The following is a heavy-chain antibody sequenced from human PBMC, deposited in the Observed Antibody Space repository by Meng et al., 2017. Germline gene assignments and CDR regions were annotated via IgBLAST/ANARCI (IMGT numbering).Heavy chain of an antibody. V-gene: IGHV1-3*01. D-gene: IGHD6-19*01. CDR2: INAGNSDT. J-gene: IGHJ4*02. CDR3: ARAIAVSGTGRFDY. Sequence: VQVVRSVARVKKPGASGKVSCKASGYTFTTYAIHGVRQAPGQRLEWMGWINAGNSDTKYSQKLQGRVTITRDTSASTVYMEVSSLRSEDTGVYYCARAIAVSGTGRFDYWGQGTLVTVSS. CDR1: GYTFTTYA.